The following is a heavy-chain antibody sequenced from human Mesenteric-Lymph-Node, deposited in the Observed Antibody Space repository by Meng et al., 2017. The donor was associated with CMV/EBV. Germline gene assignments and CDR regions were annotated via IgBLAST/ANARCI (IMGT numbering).Heavy chain of an antibody. J-gene: IGHJ4*02. CDR1: AGSFVNTTC. CDR3: TSGYSTSFY. CDR2: IYQSGAT. V-gene: IGHV4-4*02. D-gene: IGHD2-8*01. Sequence: LSRPSASSAGSFVNTTCWRCVHRSPGQGLQWIGEIYQSGATEYSPSLKGRVTIEVDKSKNQCSLNLTSVTAADTAIYYCTSGYSTSFYWGQGALVTVSS.